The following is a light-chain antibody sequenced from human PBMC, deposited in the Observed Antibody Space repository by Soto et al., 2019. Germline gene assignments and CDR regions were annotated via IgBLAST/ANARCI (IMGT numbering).Light chain of an antibody. Sequence: QSVLTQPRSVSGSPGQSVTISCTGTSSDVGRFEYVSRYQQHPGEAPKVVVYDITKRPSGVPDRFSGSKSGNTASLTISGLQAEDEADYYCCSYTSSRAYVFGIGTKVTVL. V-gene: IGLV2-11*01. CDR2: DIT. J-gene: IGLJ1*01. CDR3: CSYTSSRAYV. CDR1: SSDVGRFEY.